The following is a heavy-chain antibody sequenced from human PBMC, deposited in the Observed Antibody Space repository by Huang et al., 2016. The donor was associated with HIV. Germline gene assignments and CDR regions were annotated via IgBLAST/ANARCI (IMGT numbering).Heavy chain of an antibody. CDR3: AREGQGYAMDV. CDR2: INPDVDST. Sequence: QVQLVQSGAEVKKPGASVKVSCKTSGYTFTSYSIPWVRQAPGQGLEWMGIINPDVDSTSYAPKFQGRVTMTRDTSTSTVYMELSSLRSEDTAMYYCAREGQGYAMDVWGQGTTVTVSS. J-gene: IGHJ6*02. CDR1: GYTFTSYS. V-gene: IGHV1-46*01.